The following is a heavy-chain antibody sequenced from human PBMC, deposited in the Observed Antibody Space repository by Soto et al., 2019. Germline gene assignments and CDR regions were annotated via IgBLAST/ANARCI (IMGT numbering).Heavy chain of an antibody. CDR3: ARILSSGHSDY. Sequence: SETLSLTCTVSGGSISSGGYYWSWIRQHPGKGLEWIGYICYSGSTYYNPSLKSRVTISVDTSKNQFSLKLSSVTASATAVYYCARILSSGHSDYWGQGTLVTVSS. CDR2: ICYSGST. J-gene: IGHJ4*02. CDR1: GGSISSGGYY. D-gene: IGHD2-15*01. V-gene: IGHV4-31*03.